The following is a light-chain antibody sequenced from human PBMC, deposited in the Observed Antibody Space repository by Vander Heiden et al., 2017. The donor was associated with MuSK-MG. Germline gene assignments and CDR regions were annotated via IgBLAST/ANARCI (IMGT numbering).Light chain of an antibody. CDR3: LLYYGSAQQAV. V-gene: IGLV7-43*01. Sequence: QTVVTQEPSLTVSPGGTVTLTCASSTGAVTNGYYPNWFQQKPGRAPRSLMYSATNKHSWTPARFSGSLLGGTAALTLSGVLPEDEAEYYGLLYYGSAQQAVFGGGTKLTVL. J-gene: IGLJ2*01. CDR2: SAT. CDR1: TGAVTNGYY.